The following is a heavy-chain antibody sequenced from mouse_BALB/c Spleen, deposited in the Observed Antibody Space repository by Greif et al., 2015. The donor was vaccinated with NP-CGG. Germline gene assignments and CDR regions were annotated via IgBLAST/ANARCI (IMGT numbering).Heavy chain of an antibody. Sequence: QVQLQQSGPQLVRPGASVKISCKASGYSFTRYWMHWVKQRPGQGLEWIGMIDPSDSETRLNQKFKDKATLTVDKSSSTAYMQLSSPTSDDSAVYYCARSIYYYGSSPYYYAMDYWGQGTSVTVSS. D-gene: IGHD1-1*01. V-gene: IGHV1S127*01. CDR3: ARSIYYYGSSPYYYAMDY. CDR1: GYSFTRYW. CDR2: IDPSDSET. J-gene: IGHJ4*01.